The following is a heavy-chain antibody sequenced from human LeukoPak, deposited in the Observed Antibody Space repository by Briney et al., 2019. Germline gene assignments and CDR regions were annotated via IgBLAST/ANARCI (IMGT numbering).Heavy chain of an antibody. Sequence: PGGSLRLSCAASGFTFSSYAMSWVRQAPGKGLERVSAISGSGGSTYYADSVKGRFTISRDNSKNTLYLQMNSLRAEDTAVYYCAKSATVGYCSSSSCYYFDYWGQGTLVTVSS. D-gene: IGHD2-15*01. CDR1: GFTFSSYA. V-gene: IGHV3-23*01. CDR3: AKSATVGYCSSSSCYYFDY. J-gene: IGHJ4*02. CDR2: ISGSGGST.